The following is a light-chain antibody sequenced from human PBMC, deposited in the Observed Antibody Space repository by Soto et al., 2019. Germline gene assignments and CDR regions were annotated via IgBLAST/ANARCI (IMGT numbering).Light chain of an antibody. CDR2: GAS. CDR3: QQYGGSPYT. V-gene: IGKV3-20*01. CDR1: QSVSNSY. J-gene: IGKJ2*01. Sequence: EIVLTQSPGTLSLSPGERATLSCRASQSVSNSYLAWHQQKPGQAPRLLIYGASSRATGIPDRFSGSGSGTDFTLTISRLEPEDFAVYYCQQYGGSPYTFGRGTKLEIK.